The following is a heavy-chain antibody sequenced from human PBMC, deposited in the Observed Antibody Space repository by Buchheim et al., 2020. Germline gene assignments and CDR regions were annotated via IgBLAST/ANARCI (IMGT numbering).Heavy chain of an antibody. CDR3: ARVDQYCSGGSCYSPLDY. D-gene: IGHD2-15*01. J-gene: IGHJ4*02. Sequence: QVQLQESGPGLVKPSETLSLTCTVSGGSISSYYWSWIRQPPGKGLEWIGYIYYSGSTNYNPSLKSRVTISVDTSKNQFSLKLSSVTAADTAVYYCARVDQYCSGGSCYSPLDYWGQGTL. CDR2: IYYSGST. CDR1: GGSISSYY. V-gene: IGHV4-59*01.